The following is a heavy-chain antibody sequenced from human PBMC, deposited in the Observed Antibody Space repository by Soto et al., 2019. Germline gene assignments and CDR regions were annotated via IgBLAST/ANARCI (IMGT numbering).Heavy chain of an antibody. Sequence: EVQLVESGGGLVKPGGSLRLSCAASGVTFSNAWMNWVRQAPGKGLEWVGRIKSKTDGGTTDYAAPVKGRFTISRDDSKNTLYLQMNSLETEYTAVYYCAADRCLNGLCYLWWWWGQGTLVTVSS. J-gene: IGHJ4*02. CDR2: IKSKTDGGTT. V-gene: IGHV3-15*07. CDR3: AADRCLNGLCYLWWW. CDR1: GVTFSNAW. D-gene: IGHD2-8*01.